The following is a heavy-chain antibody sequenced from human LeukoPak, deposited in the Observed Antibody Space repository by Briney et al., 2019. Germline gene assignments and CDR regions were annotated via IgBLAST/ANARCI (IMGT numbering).Heavy chain of an antibody. Sequence: GGSLRLSCAASAFTVSSNYMSWVRQAPGKGLEWVSVIYSGGSTYYADSVKGRFTISRDNSKNTLYLQMNSLRAEDTAVYYCARDGRCSSGSSDWFDPWGQGTLVTVSS. CDR2: IYSGGST. J-gene: IGHJ5*02. D-gene: IGHD6-19*01. CDR3: ARDGRCSSGSSDWFDP. CDR1: AFTVSSNY. V-gene: IGHV3-53*01.